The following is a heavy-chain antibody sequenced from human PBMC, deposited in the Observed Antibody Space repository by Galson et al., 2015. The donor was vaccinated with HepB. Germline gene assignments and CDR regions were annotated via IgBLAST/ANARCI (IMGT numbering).Heavy chain of an antibody. CDR2: ISYDGSDK. D-gene: IGHD3-10*01. V-gene: IGHV3-30*03. Sequence: SLRLSCAASGLTFSSYGMHWVRQAPGKGLEWVAVISYDGSDKYYTEFVKGRFTITRDNSKNTLYLQMTSLRPEDTAVYYCARNFGFGESIDRPNWYFDLWGRGTRVTVSS. CDR3: ARNFGFGESIDRPNWYFDL. J-gene: IGHJ2*01. CDR1: GLTFSSYG.